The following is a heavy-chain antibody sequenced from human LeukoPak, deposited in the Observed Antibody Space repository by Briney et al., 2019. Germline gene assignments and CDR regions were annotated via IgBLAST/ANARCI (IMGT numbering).Heavy chain of an antibody. V-gene: IGHV3-23*01. CDR2: ISGSGGST. J-gene: IGHJ6*03. CDR3: AKAPISLRPGNYYYYMDV. Sequence: PGGSLRLSCAASGFTFSSYAMSWVRQAPGKGLEWVSAISGSGGSTYYADSVKGRFTISRDNSKNTLYLQMNSLRAEDTAVYYCAKAPISLRPGNYYYYMDVWGKGTTVTVSS. CDR1: GFTFSSYA.